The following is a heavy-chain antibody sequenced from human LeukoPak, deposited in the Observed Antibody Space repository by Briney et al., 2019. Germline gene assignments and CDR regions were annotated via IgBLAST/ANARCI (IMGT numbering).Heavy chain of an antibody. J-gene: IGHJ4*02. Sequence: PSETLSLTCSVSGGSFSNNFWSWVRQPARKGLEWIGRIYPSGNTNYNPSLKSRVTISVDTSKNQFSLKLSSVTAADTAVYYCARDGEYSSSWYFDYWGQGTLVTVSS. CDR1: GGSFSNNF. CDR2: IYPSGNT. D-gene: IGHD6-13*01. CDR3: ARDGEYSSSWYFDY. V-gene: IGHV4-4*07.